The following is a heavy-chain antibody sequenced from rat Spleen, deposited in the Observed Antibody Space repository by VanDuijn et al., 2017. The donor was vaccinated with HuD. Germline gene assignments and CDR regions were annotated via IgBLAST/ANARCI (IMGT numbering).Heavy chain of an antibody. V-gene: IGHV5-31*01. J-gene: IGHJ3*01. CDR2: ITNTGGTV. D-gene: IGHD1-1*01. CDR3: TTVLQGHGFAY. Sequence: EVQLVESGGGLVQPGRSLQLSCGASGFTFNNYWMTWIRQAPGKGLEWIASITNTGGTVFYLDSVKGRFIISRQNTQNTLYLQMNSLRSEDTAAYYCTTVLQGHGFAYWGQGTLVTVSS. CDR1: GFTFNNYW.